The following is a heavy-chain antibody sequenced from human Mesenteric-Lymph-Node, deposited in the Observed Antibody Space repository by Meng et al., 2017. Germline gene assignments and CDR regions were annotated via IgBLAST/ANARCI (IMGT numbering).Heavy chain of an antibody. D-gene: IGHD1-26*01. J-gene: IGHJ4*02. V-gene: IGHV4-4*02. Sequence: QVQLQGSGPGLVKPSGTLSLTCTVSGGSITSGYWWFWVRQPPGKGLEWIGQIYYSGSTNYNPSLKSRVAISVDTSKNQFSLQLSSVTAADTAVYYCARGIGGYHDFWGQGTLVTVSS. CDR2: IYYSGST. CDR3: ARGIGGYHDF. CDR1: GGSITSGYW.